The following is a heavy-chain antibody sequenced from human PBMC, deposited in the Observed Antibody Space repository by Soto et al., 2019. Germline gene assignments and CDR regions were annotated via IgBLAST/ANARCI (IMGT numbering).Heavy chain of an antibody. J-gene: IGHJ3*02. Sequence: PGGSLTLSCAASGFTFSSYSMNWVRQAPGKGLEWVSYISSSSSTIYYADSVKGRFTISRDNAKNSLYLQMNSLRAEDTAVYYCARSSLSYSSSWYAHDAFDIWGQGTMVTVSS. D-gene: IGHD6-13*01. V-gene: IGHV3-48*01. CDR3: ARSSLSYSSSWYAHDAFDI. CDR1: GFTFSSYS. CDR2: ISSSSSTI.